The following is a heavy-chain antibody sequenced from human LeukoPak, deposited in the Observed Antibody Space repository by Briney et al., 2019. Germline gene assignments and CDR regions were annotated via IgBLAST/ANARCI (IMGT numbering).Heavy chain of an antibody. CDR1: GFTFSSYG. Sequence: GGSLRLSCAASGFTFSSYGMHWVRQAPGKGLEWVTFIRYDGSNKYYADSVKGRFTISRDNSKNTLYLQMNSLRAEDTAVYYCARGTYYYDSSTASDYWGQGTLVTVSS. J-gene: IGHJ4*02. D-gene: IGHD3-22*01. CDR3: ARGTYYYDSSTASDY. CDR2: IRYDGSNK. V-gene: IGHV3-30*02.